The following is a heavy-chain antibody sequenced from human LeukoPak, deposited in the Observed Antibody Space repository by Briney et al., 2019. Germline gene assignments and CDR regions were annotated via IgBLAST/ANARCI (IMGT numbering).Heavy chain of an antibody. CDR1: GGSFSGYY. CDR2: INHSGST. J-gene: IGHJ4*02. V-gene: IGHV4-34*01. CDR3: ARGRNYYDSSGYRY. Sequence: SETLSLTCAVYGGSFSGYYWSWIRQPPGKGLEWIGEINHSGSTNYNPSLKSRVTISVDTSKNQFPLKLSSVTAADTAVYYCARGRNYYDSSGYRYWGQGTLVTVSS. D-gene: IGHD3-22*01.